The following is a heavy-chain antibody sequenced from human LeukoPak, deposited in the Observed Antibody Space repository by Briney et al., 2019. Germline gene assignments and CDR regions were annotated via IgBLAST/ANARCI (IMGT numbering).Heavy chain of an antibody. Sequence: PGGSLRLSCAASGFTFSDYYMSWIRQAPGKGLEWVSYISFSGSTIYYADSVKGRFTISRDNAKNSLYLQMNSLRAEDTAVYYCAREVYYYDSSGYYYSGGFGYWGQGTLVTVSS. CDR1: GFTFSDYY. V-gene: IGHV3-11*04. CDR2: ISFSGSTI. J-gene: IGHJ4*02. CDR3: AREVYYYDSSGYYYSGGFGY. D-gene: IGHD3-22*01.